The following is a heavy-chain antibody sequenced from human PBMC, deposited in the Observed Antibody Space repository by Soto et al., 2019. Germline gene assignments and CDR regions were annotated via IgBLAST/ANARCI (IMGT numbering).Heavy chain of an antibody. CDR2: IYPGDSDT. J-gene: IGHJ4*02. Sequence: EVQLVQSGAEVKKPGESLKISCKGSGYSFTSYSIGWVRQMPGKGLEWMGIIYPGDSDTRYSPSFQGQVTISADKSISTAYLQWSSLKASDTAMYYCARFTDPSMIVVVSPEYYFDYWGQGTLVTVSS. D-gene: IGHD3-22*01. V-gene: IGHV5-51*01. CDR3: ARFTDPSMIVVVSPEYYFDY. CDR1: GYSFTSYS.